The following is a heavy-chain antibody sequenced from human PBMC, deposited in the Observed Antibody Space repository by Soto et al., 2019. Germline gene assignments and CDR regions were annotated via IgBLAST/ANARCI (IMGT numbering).Heavy chain of an antibody. CDR2: ISDDGNIK. Sequence: VQLLESGGGLVQPGRSLRLSCAASGLTFNRAGMHWVRQAPGKGLEWVALISDDGNIKYYADSVEGRFTISRDNSKDTLYLQMNTLRVEDTAVYYCAKDKGKRYFDYWGPGILVTVSS. CDR1: GLTFNRAG. V-gene: IGHV3-30*18. J-gene: IGHJ4*02. CDR3: AKDKGKRYFDY.